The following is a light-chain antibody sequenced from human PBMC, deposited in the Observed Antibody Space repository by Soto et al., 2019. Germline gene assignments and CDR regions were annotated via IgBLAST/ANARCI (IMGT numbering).Light chain of an antibody. CDR1: QSVSSF. V-gene: IGKV3-20*01. CDR2: GAS. J-gene: IGKJ1*01. Sequence: EVVLTQSPDTLSLSPGERATLSCRASQSVSSFLAWYQQKPGQAPRLLIYGASTRATGIPAKFSGGGSGTDFTLTISRLEPEDFAVYYCQQYGSSPRTFGQGTKVDIK. CDR3: QQYGSSPRT.